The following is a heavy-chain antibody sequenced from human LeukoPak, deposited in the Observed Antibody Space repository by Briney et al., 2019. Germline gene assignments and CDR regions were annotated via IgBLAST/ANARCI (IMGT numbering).Heavy chain of an antibody. J-gene: IGHJ6*02. Sequence: PSETLSLTCTVSGGSISSYYWSWIRQPPGKGLEWIGYIYYSGSTNYNPSLKSRVTISVDTSKNQFSLKLSSVTAADTAVYYCAREGRSPHYYGSGSSSGMDVWGQGTTVTVSS. CDR2: IYYSGST. D-gene: IGHD3-10*01. V-gene: IGHV4-59*01. CDR3: AREGRSPHYYGSGSSSGMDV. CDR1: GGSISSYY.